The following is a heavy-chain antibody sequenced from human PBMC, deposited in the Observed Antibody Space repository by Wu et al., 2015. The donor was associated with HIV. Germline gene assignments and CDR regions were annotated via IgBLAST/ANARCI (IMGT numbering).Heavy chain of an antibody. J-gene: IGHJ5*02. CDR2: INPSGGST. V-gene: IGHV1-46*01. CDR1: GYSFTAYG. D-gene: IGHD2-2*01. CDR3: ARAGGFCSGTSCLDL. Sequence: QLVQSGAEVKKPGASVRVSCKASGYSFTAYGISWVRQAPGQGLEWMGIINPSGGSTSYAQKFQGRVTMTRDTSTATVYMELRSLRSEDTAVYSCARAGGFCSGTSCLDLWGQGTLVTVFS.